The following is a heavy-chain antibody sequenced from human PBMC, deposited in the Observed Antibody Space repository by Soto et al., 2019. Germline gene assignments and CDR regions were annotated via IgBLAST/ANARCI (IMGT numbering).Heavy chain of an antibody. CDR3: AREGQPAAGTTPHN. CDR1: GFNFSSYA. J-gene: IGHJ4*02. V-gene: IGHV3-30*04. D-gene: IGHD6-13*01. Sequence: GGSLRLSCAASGFNFSSYAMHWVRQAPGKGLEWVAVISYDGGKKYYADSVKGRFTISRDSSQNTLYVEMTSLSAEDTAVYYCAREGQPAAGTTPHNWGQGTLVTVSS. CDR2: ISYDGGKK.